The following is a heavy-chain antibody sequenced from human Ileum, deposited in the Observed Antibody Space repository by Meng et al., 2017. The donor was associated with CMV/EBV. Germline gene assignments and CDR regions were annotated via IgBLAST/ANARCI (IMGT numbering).Heavy chain of an antibody. CDR2: DKPKSYTT. V-gene: IGHV3-72*01. Sequence: LRLSCSASGFTLTDYYMDWVRQAPGKGLEWVGSDKPKSYTTQHAASVEGRFTISRDDSKNSLFLQMNNLKTEDTALYYCVRDNWGLDYWGQGTLVTVSS. D-gene: IGHD3-16*01. CDR1: GFTLTDYY. J-gene: IGHJ4*02. CDR3: VRDNWGLDY.